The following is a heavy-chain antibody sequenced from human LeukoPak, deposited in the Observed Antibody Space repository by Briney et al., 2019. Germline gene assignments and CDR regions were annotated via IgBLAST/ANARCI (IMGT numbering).Heavy chain of an antibody. D-gene: IGHD3-22*01. V-gene: IGHV4-61*02. CDR3: AREMYDSGGYRVSYFDY. J-gene: IGHJ4*02. CDR1: GGSISSGSYY. Sequence: PSETLSLTCTVSGGSISSGSYYWSWIRQPAGKGLEWIGRVYASGRTNYNPSLLSRVTISTDTSKNQFSLKLSSVTAADTAVYYCAREMYDSGGYRVSYFDYWGQGSLVTVSS. CDR2: VYASGRT.